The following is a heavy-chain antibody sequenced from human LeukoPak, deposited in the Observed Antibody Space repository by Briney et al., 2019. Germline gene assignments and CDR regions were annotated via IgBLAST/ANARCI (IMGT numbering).Heavy chain of an antibody. V-gene: IGHV3-23*01. CDR1: GFSFGNYA. Sequence: GGSLRLSCVASGFSFGNYAMSWVRQAPGKGLQWVSQISGTGGATWYAGFARDRFTISRDNSKKTRYLQMSGLRVEDTAMYYCVKDPRDTYGTNWFVSWGQGTLLIVSS. D-gene: IGHD2-21*01. CDR3: VKDPRDTYGTNWFVS. J-gene: IGHJ5*01. CDR2: ISGTGGAT.